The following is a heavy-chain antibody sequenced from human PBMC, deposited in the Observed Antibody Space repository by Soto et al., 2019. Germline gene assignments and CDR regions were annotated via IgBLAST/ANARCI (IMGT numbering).Heavy chain of an antibody. CDR3: AKTPICSGGSCYLYYFQH. Sequence: GGSLRLSCAASGFTFSSYGMHWVRQAPGKGLEWVAVISYDGSNKYYADSVKGRFTISRDNSKNTLYLQMNSLRAEDTAVYYCAKTPICSGGSCYLYYFQHWGQGTLVTVSS. J-gene: IGHJ1*01. CDR2: ISYDGSNK. D-gene: IGHD2-15*01. CDR1: GFTFSSYG. V-gene: IGHV3-30*18.